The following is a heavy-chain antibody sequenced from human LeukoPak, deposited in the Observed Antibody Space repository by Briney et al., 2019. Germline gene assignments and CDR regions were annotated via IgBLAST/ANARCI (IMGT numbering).Heavy chain of an antibody. CDR3: AKSSWSLFDP. D-gene: IGHD3-10*01. J-gene: IGHJ5*02. Sequence: SQTLSLTCAVSGGSISSGGYSWSWIRQSPGKGLEWIGYIYFSDSAYYNPSLKSRVTISVDTPKNQFSLKLSSVTAADTAVYYCAKSSWSLFDPWGQGTLVTVSS. V-gene: IGHV4-30-4*07. CDR2: IYFSDSA. CDR1: GGSISSGGYS.